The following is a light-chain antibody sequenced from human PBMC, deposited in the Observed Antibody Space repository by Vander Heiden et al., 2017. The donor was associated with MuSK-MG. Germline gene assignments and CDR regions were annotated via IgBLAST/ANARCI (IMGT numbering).Light chain of an antibody. CDR3: QAWDSSTAGV. Sequence: SYELTQPPSVSVSPGQTASITCSGDKLGDKYACWYQQKPGQSPVRVIYQDSKRPSGIPERFSGSNSGNTATLTISGTQAMDEADDYCQAWDSSTAGVFGGGTKLTVL. V-gene: IGLV3-1*01. CDR1: KLGDKY. J-gene: IGLJ2*01. CDR2: QDS.